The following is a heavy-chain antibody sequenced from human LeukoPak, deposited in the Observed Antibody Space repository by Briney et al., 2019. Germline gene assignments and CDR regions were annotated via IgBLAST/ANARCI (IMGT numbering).Heavy chain of an antibody. D-gene: IGHD6-13*01. V-gene: IGHV6-1*01. J-gene: IGHJ4*02. CDR1: GDSVSSNSAA. CDR3: ARAYSSWPREHYFDY. CDR2: TYYRSKWYN. Sequence: SQTLSLTCAISGDSVSSNSAAWNWIRQSPSRGLEWLGRTYYRSKWYNDYAVSVKSRITINPDTSKNQFSLQLNSASPEDTAVYYCARAYSSWPREHYFDYWGQGTLVTVSS.